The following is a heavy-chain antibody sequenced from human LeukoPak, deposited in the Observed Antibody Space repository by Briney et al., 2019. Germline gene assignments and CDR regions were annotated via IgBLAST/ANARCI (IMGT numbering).Heavy chain of an antibody. J-gene: IGHJ1*01. CDR1: GFTFSDYY. D-gene: IGHD6-19*01. CDR3: ATTIAVPGAWSFQH. V-gene: IGHV3-11*01. CDR2: ISSSGSTK. Sequence: GGSLRLSCAASGFTFSDYYMSWISQAPGKGLEWVSYISSSGSTKYYADSVKGRFTISRDNAKNSLYLQMNSLRAEDTAVYYCATTIAVPGAWSFQHWGQGTLVTVSS.